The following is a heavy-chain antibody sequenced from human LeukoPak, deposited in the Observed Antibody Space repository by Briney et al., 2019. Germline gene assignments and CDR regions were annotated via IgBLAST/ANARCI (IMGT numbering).Heavy chain of an antibody. CDR2: ISGGGVSLFSGSGSAA. D-gene: IGHD3-10*01. V-gene: IGHV3-23*01. J-gene: IGHJ4*02. CDR3: AKMSGVVWFGELRLPFDS. CDR1: VFTFSSYP. Sequence: GGSLRLSCAASVFTFSSYPMSWVRHAPWKGPQWFSVISGGGVSLFSGSGSAAYYADSVGGRFTISRDNSKNTLYLQMNSLRADDTAVYYCAKMSGVVWFGELRLPFDSWGQGTVVTVSS.